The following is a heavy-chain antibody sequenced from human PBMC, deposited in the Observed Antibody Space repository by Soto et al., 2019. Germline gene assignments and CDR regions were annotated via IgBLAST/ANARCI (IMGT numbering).Heavy chain of an antibody. CDR3: ARDDKWLVK. J-gene: IGHJ4*02. D-gene: IGHD6-19*01. Sequence: VQLVESGGRVVQPGGSLRLSCAASGLTFSTYWMTWVRQAPGKGLEWVANIKNDGSEKYYVDSVKGRFTISRDNAKSSLYLQLDSLRAEDTAVDYCARDDKWLVKWGQGTLVIVSA. CDR2: IKNDGSEK. V-gene: IGHV3-7*03. CDR1: GLTFSTYW.